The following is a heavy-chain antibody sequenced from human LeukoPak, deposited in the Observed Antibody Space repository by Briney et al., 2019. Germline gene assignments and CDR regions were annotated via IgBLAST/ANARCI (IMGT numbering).Heavy chain of an antibody. CDR3: ARDFHLYSSSSECYFDY. J-gene: IGHJ4*02. Sequence: ASVKVSCKASGYTFTSYGISWVRQAPGQGLEWMGWISAYNGNTNYAQKLQGRVTMTTDTSTSTAYMELRSLRSDDTAVYYCARDFHLYSSSSECYFDYWGQGTLVTVSS. CDR1: GYTFTSYG. D-gene: IGHD6-6*01. CDR2: ISAYNGNT. V-gene: IGHV1-18*01.